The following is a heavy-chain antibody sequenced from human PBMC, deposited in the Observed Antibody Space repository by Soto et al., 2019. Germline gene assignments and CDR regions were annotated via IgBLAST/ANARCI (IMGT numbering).Heavy chain of an antibody. D-gene: IGHD6-13*01. V-gene: IGHV1-3*01. J-gene: IGHJ2*01. CDR1: GYTFTSYA. CDR3: ARDGGSSWYHWYFEL. CDR2: INAGNGNT. Sequence: QVQLVQSGAEVKKPGASVKVSCKASGYTFTSYAMHWVRQAPGQRLEWMGWINAGNGNTKYSQKFQGRVTITRDTSASTAYMELSSLRSEDTAVYYCARDGGSSWYHWYFELWGRGTMVTASS.